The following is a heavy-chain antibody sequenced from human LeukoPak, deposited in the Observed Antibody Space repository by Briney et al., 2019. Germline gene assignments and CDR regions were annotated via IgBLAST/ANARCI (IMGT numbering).Heavy chain of an antibody. J-gene: IGHJ4*02. V-gene: IGHV3-74*01. D-gene: IGHD3-10*01. CDR1: GFTFSSYA. CDR2: IYSDGSST. CDR3: ARDRSSLGLWFGELRN. Sequence: PGGSLRLSCAASGFTFSSYAMSWVRQAPGKGLVWVSRIYSDGSSTNYADPVKGRFTISRDNAKNTLYLQMNSLRAEDTAVYYCARDRSSLGLWFGELRNWGQGTLVTVSS.